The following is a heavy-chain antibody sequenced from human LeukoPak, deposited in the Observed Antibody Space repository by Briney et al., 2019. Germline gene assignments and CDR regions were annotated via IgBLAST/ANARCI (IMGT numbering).Heavy chain of an antibody. CDR1: GGTFSSYA. V-gene: IGHV1-69*05. Sequence: SVKVSCKASGGTFSSYAISWVRQAPGQGLEWMGRIIPIFGTANYAQKFQGRVTITTDESTSTAYMELSSLRSEDTAVYYCASFMTPNRQLLHDYWGQGTLVTVSS. CDR2: IIPIFGTA. J-gene: IGHJ4*02. D-gene: IGHD2-2*01. CDR3: ASFMTPNRQLLHDY.